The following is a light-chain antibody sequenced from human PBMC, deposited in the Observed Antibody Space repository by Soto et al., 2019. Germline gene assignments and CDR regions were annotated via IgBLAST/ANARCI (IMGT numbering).Light chain of an antibody. V-gene: IGLV1-40*01. Sequence: QSVLTQPPSVSGAPGQTVTISCTGTSSNIGAGFDVHWYQQLPGAAPKLLIYANTDRPSGVPARFSGSKSVTSASLAITGLQPEDEADYFCLSYDTRLMGVFCWGTKLTVL. CDR2: ANT. CDR3: LSYDTRLMGV. CDR1: SSNIGAGFD. J-gene: IGLJ3*02.